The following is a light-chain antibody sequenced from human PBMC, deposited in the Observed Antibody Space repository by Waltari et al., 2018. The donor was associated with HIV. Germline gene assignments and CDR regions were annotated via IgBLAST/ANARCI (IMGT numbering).Light chain of an antibody. CDR2: GSY. CDR3: QQTYSFPRYT. CDR1: QSIGTS. J-gene: IGKJ2*01. Sequence: DIQMTQSPSSGSVSVGHRVTITCRASQSIGTSLNWYQRRPGKAPRLLIFGSYTLQSGVPSRFSGRGSGTDFTLTISSLQPEDFATYYCQQTYSFPRYTLGQGTKLEI. V-gene: IGKV1-39*01.